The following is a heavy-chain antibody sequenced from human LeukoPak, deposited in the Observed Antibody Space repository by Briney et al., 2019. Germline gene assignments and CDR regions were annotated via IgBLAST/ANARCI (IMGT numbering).Heavy chain of an antibody. D-gene: IGHD3-3*01. V-gene: IGHV4-4*07. CDR3: ARGPLDFWSGYSNTAEYFQH. J-gene: IGHJ1*01. Sequence: PSETLSLTCTVSGGSISSYYWSWIRQPAGKGLEWIGRIYSSGSTNHNPSLKSRVTMSVDTSKNQFSLKLSSVTAADTAVYYCARGPLDFWSGYSNTAEYFQHWGQGTLVTVSP. CDR1: GGSISSYY. CDR2: IYSSGST.